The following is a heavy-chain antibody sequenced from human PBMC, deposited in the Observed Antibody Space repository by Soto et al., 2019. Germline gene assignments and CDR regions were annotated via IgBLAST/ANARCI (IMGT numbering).Heavy chain of an antibody. CDR1: GGSISSSSYY. Sequence: QLQLQESGPGLVKPSETLSLTCTVSGGSISSSSYYWGWIRQPPGKGLEWIGSIYYSGSTYYNPSLKSRVTISVATSKNQCSLKLSSVTAADTAVYYCARIVATGNYYYYYYMDVWGKGTTVTVSS. CDR2: IYYSGST. J-gene: IGHJ6*03. V-gene: IGHV4-39*01. D-gene: IGHD5-12*01. CDR3: ARIVATGNYYYYYYMDV.